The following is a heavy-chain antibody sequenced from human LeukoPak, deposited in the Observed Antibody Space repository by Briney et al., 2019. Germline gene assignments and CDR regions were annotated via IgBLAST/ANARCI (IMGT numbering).Heavy chain of an antibody. J-gene: IGHJ4*02. CDR2: IYTSGST. CDR1: GGSINFSY. D-gene: IGHD4-17*01. V-gene: IGHV4-4*07. Sequence: PSETLSLTCTVSGGSINFSYWSWIRQPAGKGLEWIGRIYTSGSTDYNPSLKSRVTMSLDTSKNQFSLKLSSVTAADTAVYYCARGTMTTLTYYFDYWGQGTLVTVSS. CDR3: ARGTMTTLTYYFDY.